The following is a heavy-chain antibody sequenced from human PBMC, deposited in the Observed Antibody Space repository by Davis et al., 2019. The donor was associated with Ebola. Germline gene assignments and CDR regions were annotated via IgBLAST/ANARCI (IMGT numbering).Heavy chain of an antibody. CDR3: ARDSGYSSGWYDAFDI. Sequence: PGGSLRLSCAASGFTFSSYGMHWVRQAPGKGLEWVAVIWYDGSNKYYADSVKGRFTISRDNSKNTLYLQMNSLRSDDTAVYYCARDSGYSSGWYDAFDIWGQGTMVTVSS. D-gene: IGHD6-19*01. CDR1: GFTFSSYG. J-gene: IGHJ3*02. V-gene: IGHV3-33*01. CDR2: IWYDGSNK.